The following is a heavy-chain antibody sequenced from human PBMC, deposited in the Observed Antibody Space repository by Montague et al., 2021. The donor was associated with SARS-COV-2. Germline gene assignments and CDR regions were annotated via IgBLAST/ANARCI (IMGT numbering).Heavy chain of an antibody. CDR1: GSTFSNYW. D-gene: IGHD3-10*01. V-gene: IGHV3-7*01. CDR3: ARSLFSSGSF. CDR2: IKPDGSGQ. J-gene: IGHJ4*02. Sequence: SLRLSCAASGSTFSNYWMNWARQAPGKGLEGVASIKPDGSGQNYVDSVKGRFTISRDNAKKSLYLQMNSLRVDDTAVYYCARSLFSSGSFWGQGTLVTVSS.